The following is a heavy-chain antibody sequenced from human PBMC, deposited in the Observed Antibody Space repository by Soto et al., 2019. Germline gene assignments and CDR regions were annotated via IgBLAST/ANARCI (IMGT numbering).Heavy chain of an antibody. D-gene: IGHD3-10*01. Sequence: PGGSLRLSCAASGFTFSSYSMNWVRQAPGKGLEWVSSISSSSSYIYYADSVKGRFTISRDNAKNSLYLQMNSLRAEDTAVYYCARDLRIIWFGELLYRPSPFDYWAQGTLVTVSS. CDR1: GFTFSSYS. V-gene: IGHV3-21*01. CDR3: ARDLRIIWFGELLYRPSPFDY. CDR2: ISSSSSYI. J-gene: IGHJ4*02.